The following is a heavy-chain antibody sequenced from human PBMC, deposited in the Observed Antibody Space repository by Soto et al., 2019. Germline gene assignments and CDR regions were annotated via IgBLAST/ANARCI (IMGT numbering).Heavy chain of an antibody. J-gene: IGHJ4*02. CDR3: AHTRYSSDFDY. D-gene: IGHD5-18*01. Sequence: TLSLTCTVSGGSISSYYWSWIRQPPGKALEWLALIYWDDDKRYSPSLKSRLTITKDTSKNQVVLTMTNMDPVDTATYYCAHTRYSSDFDYWGQGTLVTVSS. CDR2: IYWDDDK. CDR1: GGSISSYYW. V-gene: IGHV2-5*08.